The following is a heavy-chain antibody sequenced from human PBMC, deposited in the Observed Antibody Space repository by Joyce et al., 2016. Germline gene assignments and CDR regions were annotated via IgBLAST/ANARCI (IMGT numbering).Heavy chain of an antibody. CDR1: GITFNKAW. D-gene: IGHD3-3*01. CDR3: TTDDFWSGFVTY. Sequence: EGQLVESGGGLVQTGGSLRLSCAASGITFNKAWMTWVRQAPWKGLEGVGCIKSNTDGGKTDYAAPVTNSFNISSDDSKNTLFVQMNSLKTEDTAVYYCTTDDFWSGFVTYWGQGTVVTVSS. V-gene: IGHV3-15*01. CDR2: IKSNTDGGKT. J-gene: IGHJ4*02.